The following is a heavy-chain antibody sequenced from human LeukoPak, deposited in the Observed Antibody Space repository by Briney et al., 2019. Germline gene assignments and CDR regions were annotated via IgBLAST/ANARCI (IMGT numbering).Heavy chain of an antibody. J-gene: IGHJ5*02. CDR1: GGSFSGYY. V-gene: IGHV4-34*01. CDR3: ARHYGP. D-gene: IGHD3-16*01. Sequence: SETLSLTCAVYGGSFSGYYWSWIRQPPGKGLEWIGSIYHSGSTYYNPSLKSRVTISVDTSRNQFSLNLSSVTAADTAVYYCARHYGPWGQGTLVAVSS. CDR2: IYHSGST.